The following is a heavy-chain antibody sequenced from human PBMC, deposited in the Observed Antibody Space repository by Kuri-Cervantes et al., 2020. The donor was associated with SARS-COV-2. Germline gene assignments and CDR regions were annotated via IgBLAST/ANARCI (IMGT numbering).Heavy chain of an antibody. Sequence: GGSLRLSCAALGFTFISTAMHWVRQAPGKGLEWVAVISYDGSTKYYADSVKGRFTISRDNSKDTLSLQMNSLRAEDTALYYCVKDRQGLGYSGMDVWGPGATVTISS. J-gene: IGHJ6*01. V-gene: IGHV3-30*18. CDR3: VKDRQGLGYSGMDV. CDR2: ISYDGSTK. D-gene: IGHD2-21*01. CDR1: GFTFISTA.